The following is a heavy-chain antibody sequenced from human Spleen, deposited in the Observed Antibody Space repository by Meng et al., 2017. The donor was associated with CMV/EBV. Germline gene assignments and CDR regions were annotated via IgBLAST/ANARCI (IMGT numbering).Heavy chain of an antibody. V-gene: IGHV1-69*05. Sequence: SVKVSCKTSGYTFSSYDINWVRQAPGQGLEWMGGIIPIFGTANYAQKFQGRVTITTDESTSTAYMELSSLRSEDTAVYYCASDPPGYYDFWSGHYYGMDVWGQGTTVTVSS. D-gene: IGHD3-3*01. CDR1: GYTFSSYD. CDR3: ASDPPGYYDFWSGHYYGMDV. CDR2: IIPIFGTA. J-gene: IGHJ6*02.